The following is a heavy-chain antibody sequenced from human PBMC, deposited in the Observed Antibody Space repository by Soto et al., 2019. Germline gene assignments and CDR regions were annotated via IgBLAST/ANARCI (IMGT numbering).Heavy chain of an antibody. CDR2: IYYSGST. CDR3: ARVVQYCGGDCYPLIDY. V-gene: IGHV4-59*01. CDR1: GGSISSYY. J-gene: IGHJ4*02. Sequence: SETLSLTCTVSGGSISSYYWSWIRQPPGKGLEWIGYIYYSGSTNYNPSLKSRVTISVDTSKNQFSLKLSSVTAADTVVYYCARVVQYCGGDCYPLIDYWGQGTLVTVSS. D-gene: IGHD2-21*02.